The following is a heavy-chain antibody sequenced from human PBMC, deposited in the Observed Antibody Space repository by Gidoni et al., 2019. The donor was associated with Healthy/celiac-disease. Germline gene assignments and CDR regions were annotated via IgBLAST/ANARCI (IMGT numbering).Heavy chain of an antibody. CDR2: INTGKGNI. CDR1: GYNFTCYA. CDR3: ARDPDTSGYPRLLDY. V-gene: IGHV1-3*05. J-gene: IGHJ4*02. Sequence: QFQFVQSGAEEKKPGASVKVSCKASGYNFTCYAMHWVRQAPGQRPEWMGWINTGKGNIKYSEKFQGRVTITRDTSASTAYMDLSSLTSEDTAVYYCARDPDTSGYPRLLDYWGRGTLVTVSS. D-gene: IGHD3-22*01.